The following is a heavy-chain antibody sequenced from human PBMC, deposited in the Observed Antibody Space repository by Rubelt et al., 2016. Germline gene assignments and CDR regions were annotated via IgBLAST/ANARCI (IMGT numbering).Heavy chain of an antibody. CDR3: ARRFEYSSSWYGDYYLDS. Sequence: QVQLQESGPGLVKPSETLSLTCTVSGFSISSGYYWGWVRQPPGKGLECIGSIYQSGSTCYNPSLKSQVTIYVNTPKTQFSLKLSSVTAADTAVYYCARRFEYSSSWYGDYYLDSWGQGTLVTVSS. V-gene: IGHV4-38-2*02. J-gene: IGHJ4*02. D-gene: IGHD6-13*01. CDR1: GFSISSGYY. CDR2: IYQSGST.